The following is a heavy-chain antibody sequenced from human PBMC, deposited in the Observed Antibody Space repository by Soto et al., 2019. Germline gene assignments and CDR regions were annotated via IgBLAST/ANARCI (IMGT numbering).Heavy chain of an antibody. CDR1: GFTLSDYY. CDR2: IKGDGSNT. CDR3: ARDPVKED. J-gene: IGHJ4*02. Sequence: GVSLRLSCASSGFTLSDYYISWVRQAPGKGLEWVGNIKGDGSNTHYVVSVRGRFTISRDNAENLIYLQMNNLRVEDTAMYYCARDPVKEDWGQGTQVTVSS. V-gene: IGHV3-7*03.